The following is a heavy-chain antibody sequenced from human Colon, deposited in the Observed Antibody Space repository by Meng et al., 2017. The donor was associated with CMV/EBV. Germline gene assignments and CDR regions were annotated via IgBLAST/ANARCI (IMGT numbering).Heavy chain of an antibody. CDR2: IRYHGSET. CDR1: GFSFSTYG. J-gene: IGHJ4*02. V-gene: IGHV3-30*02. CDR3: VKDSSGTVETHDYFDY. Sequence: QVQLVESGGGVVRPGGSLRLSCAASGFSFSTYGMHWVRQAPGKGLEWVAFIRYHGSETSYADSVKGRFSISRDNSKNKLYLQMNSLRPEDTAVYYCVKDSSGTVETHDYFDYWGQGSLVTVSS. D-gene: IGHD4-23*01.